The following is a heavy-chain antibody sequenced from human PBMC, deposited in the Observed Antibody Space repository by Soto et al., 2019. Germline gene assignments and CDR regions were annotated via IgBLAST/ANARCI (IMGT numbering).Heavy chain of an antibody. CDR1: VGSFRGYY. CDR3: ARGLLLY. D-gene: IGHD2-8*02. J-gene: IGHJ4*02. Sequence: SETLSLTCAVYVGSFRGYYWSWIRQPPGKGLEWIGEINHSGSTNYNPSLKSRLTISVDTSKNQFSLKLSSVTAADTAVYYCARGLLLYWGQGTLVTV. V-gene: IGHV4-34*01. CDR2: INHSGST.